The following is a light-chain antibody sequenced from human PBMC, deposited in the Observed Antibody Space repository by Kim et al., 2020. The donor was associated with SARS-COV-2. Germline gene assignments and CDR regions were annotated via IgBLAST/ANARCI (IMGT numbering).Light chain of an antibody. CDR2: AAS. J-gene: IGKJ5*01. CDR3: QQYQSYPVT. Sequence: AAVGDRVTMTCRASQDIKNNLVWFQQKPGKAPRALIYAASSLQSGVPSKFSGSGSGTDFTLTISSLQPEDFATYYCQQYQSYPVTFGQGTRLEIK. CDR1: QDIKNN. V-gene: IGKV1-16*02.